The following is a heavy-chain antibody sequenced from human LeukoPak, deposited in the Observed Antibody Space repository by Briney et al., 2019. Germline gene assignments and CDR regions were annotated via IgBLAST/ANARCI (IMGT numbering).Heavy chain of an antibody. CDR3: ARDGVGGLYYFDY. CDR1: GGSISSGDYY. CDR2: FYYSGST. D-gene: IGHD4-23*01. V-gene: IGHV4-30-4*01. J-gene: IGHJ4*02. Sequence: PSETLSLTCTVSGGSISSGDYYWSWIRQPPGKGLEWIGYFYYSGSTYYNPSLKSRVTISVDTSKNQFSLRLSSVTAADTAVYYCARDGVGGLYYFDYWGQGTLVTVSS.